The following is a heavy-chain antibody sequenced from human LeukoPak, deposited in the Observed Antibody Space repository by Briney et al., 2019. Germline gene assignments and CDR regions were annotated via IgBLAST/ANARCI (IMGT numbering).Heavy chain of an antibody. D-gene: IGHD6-13*01. J-gene: IGHJ4*02. Sequence: ASVKVSCKASGYTFTSYYMHWVRQAPAPGLEWMGIINPSGGSTSYAQKFQGRVTMTRDTSTSTVYMELSSLRSEDTAVYYCATLPPRTSSSSWYGDYWGQGTLVTVSS. CDR3: ATLPPRTSSSSWYGDY. V-gene: IGHV1-46*01. CDR1: GYTFTSYY. CDR2: INPSGGST.